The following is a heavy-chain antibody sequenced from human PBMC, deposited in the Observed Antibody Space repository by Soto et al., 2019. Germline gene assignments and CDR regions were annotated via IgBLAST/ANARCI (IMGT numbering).Heavy chain of an antibody. CDR1: GYTFTSYY. CDR3: ARYVPGNRISTSCYAETYYYYGMVV. D-gene: IGHD2-2*03. Sequence: GASVKVSCKASGYTFTSYYMHWVRQAPGQGLEWMGIINPSGGSTSYAQKFQGRVTMTRDTSTSTVYMELSSLRSEDTAVYYCARYVPGNRISTSCYAETYYYYGMVVWG. CDR2: INPSGGST. J-gene: IGHJ6*02. V-gene: IGHV1-46*01.